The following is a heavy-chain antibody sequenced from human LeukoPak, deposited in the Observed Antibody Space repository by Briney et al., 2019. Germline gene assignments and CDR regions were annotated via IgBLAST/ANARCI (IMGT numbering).Heavy chain of an antibody. Sequence: PSGTLSLTCTVSGGSISSDTWWSWVRQPPGRGLEWIGEVYHRGSPNYNPSLKSRVTISVDKSKNQFSLKLTSVTAADTAVYYCARIPSGYSYGRGYFDYWGQGTLVTASS. D-gene: IGHD5-18*01. J-gene: IGHJ4*02. CDR2: VYHRGSP. CDR1: GGSISSDTW. CDR3: ARIPSGYSYGRGYFDY. V-gene: IGHV4-4*02.